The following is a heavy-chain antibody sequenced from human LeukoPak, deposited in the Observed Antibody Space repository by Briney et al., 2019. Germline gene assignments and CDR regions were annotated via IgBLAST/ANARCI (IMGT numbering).Heavy chain of an antibody. CDR2: ISGSGGST. Sequence: GGSLRLSCAASGFTFSSYAMSWVRQAPGKGLEWVSGISGSGGSTNYTDSVKGRFTISRDNSKNTLYVQMNSLRAEDTAVYYCAKGQDFFDYWGQGTLVTVSS. J-gene: IGHJ4*02. V-gene: IGHV3-23*01. CDR3: AKGQDFFDY. CDR1: GFTFSSYA.